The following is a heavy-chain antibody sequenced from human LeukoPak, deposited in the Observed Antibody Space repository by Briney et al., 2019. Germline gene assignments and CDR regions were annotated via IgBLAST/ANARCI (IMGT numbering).Heavy chain of an antibody. V-gene: IGHV1-46*01. CDR3: AREAAVAGKVDY. CDR2: INPSGGST. Sequence: GASVTISCKVSGYTFTSYYMHWVRQAPGQGLEWMGIINPSGGSTSYAQKFQGRVTMTRDTSTSTVYMELSSLRSEDTAVYYCAREAAVAGKVDYWGQGTLVTVSS. J-gene: IGHJ4*02. CDR1: GYTFTSYY. D-gene: IGHD6-19*01.